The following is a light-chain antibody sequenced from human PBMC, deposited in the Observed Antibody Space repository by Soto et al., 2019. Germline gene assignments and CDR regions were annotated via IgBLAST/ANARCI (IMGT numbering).Light chain of an antibody. Sequence: QTVVTQPPSASGTPGQRVTISCSGSSSNIGGNYAYWYQHLPGTAPKLLIYRNNQRPSGVPDRFSGSKSGTSASLAINGLRSEDEADYYCAAWDDSLSGVLFGGGTKLTVL. CDR1: SSNIGGNY. CDR3: AAWDDSLSGVL. CDR2: RNN. J-gene: IGLJ2*01. V-gene: IGLV1-47*01.